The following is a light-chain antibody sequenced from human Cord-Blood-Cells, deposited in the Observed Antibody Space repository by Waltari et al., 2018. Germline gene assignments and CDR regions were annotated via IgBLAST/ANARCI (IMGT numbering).Light chain of an antibody. V-gene: IGKV1-39*01. CDR3: QQSYSTPPCS. CDR1: QSISSY. Sequence: DIQMTQSPSSLSASVGDRVTITCRASQSISSYLNWYQQKPGKAPKLLIYAASSLQSGVPSRFSGSGSGTDFTLTISSLQPEDFATYYCQQSYSTPPCSFGQGPSWRSN. CDR2: AAS. J-gene: IGKJ2*04.